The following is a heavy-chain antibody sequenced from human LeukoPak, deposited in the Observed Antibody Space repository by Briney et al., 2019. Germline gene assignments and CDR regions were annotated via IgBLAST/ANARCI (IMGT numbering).Heavy chain of an antibody. D-gene: IGHD2-15*01. CDR2: IIPIFGTA. CDR1: GGTFSSYA. V-gene: IGHV1-69*13. Sequence: GASVKVSCKASGGTFSSYAISWVRQAPGQGLEWMGGIIPIFGTANYAQKFQGRVTITADESTSTAYMELSSLRSEDTAVYYCARGDIVVVVAATRWYYYGMDVWGQGPTVTVSS. J-gene: IGHJ6*02. CDR3: ARGDIVVVVAATRWYYYGMDV.